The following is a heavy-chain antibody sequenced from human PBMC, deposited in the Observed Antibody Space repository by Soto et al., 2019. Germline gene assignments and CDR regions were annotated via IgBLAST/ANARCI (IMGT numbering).Heavy chain of an antibody. CDR1: GFNFSSYA. CDR3: AKFYYIHRSGYYPGSDY. D-gene: IGHD3-22*01. V-gene: IGHV3-23*01. CDR2: ISGSGGST. J-gene: IGHJ4*02. Sequence: GESLKISCAASGFNFSSYAMSWVRQAPGKGLEWVSAISGSGGSTYYADSVKGRFTISTDNSKNTLYLQMNSLRAEDTAVYYCAKFYYIHRSGYYPGSDYWGQGTLVTVSS.